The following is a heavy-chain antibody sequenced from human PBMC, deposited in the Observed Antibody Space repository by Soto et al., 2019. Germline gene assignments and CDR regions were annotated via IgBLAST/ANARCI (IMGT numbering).Heavy chain of an antibody. J-gene: IGHJ6*03. CDR3: TRGLSVTTRLWYYYYMDV. CDR1: GFTFGDYA. V-gene: IGHV3-49*03. CDR2: IRSKAYGGTT. Sequence: PGGSLRLSCTASGFTFGDYAMSWFRQAPGKGLEWVGFIRSKAYGGTTEYAASVKGRFTISRDDSKTIASLQMSSLKTEDTAVYYCTRGLSVTTRLWYYYYMDVWGKGTTVTVSS. D-gene: IGHD4-4*01.